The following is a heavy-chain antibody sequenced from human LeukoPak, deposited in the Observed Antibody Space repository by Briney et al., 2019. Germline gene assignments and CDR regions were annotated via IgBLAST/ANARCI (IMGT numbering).Heavy chain of an antibody. J-gene: IGHJ5*02. D-gene: IGHD3-16*01. Sequence: SVKVSCKASGGTFSSYAISWVRQAPGQGLEWMGGIIPIFGTTNYAQKFQGRVTITADESTSTAYMELSSLRSEDTAVYYCAAGGGRGTYWFDPWGQGTLVTVSS. CDR2: IIPIFGTT. V-gene: IGHV1-69*13. CDR1: GGTFSSYA. CDR3: AAGGGRGTYWFDP.